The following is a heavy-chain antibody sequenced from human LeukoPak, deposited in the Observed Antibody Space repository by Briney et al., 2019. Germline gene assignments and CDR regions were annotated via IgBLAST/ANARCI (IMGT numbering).Heavy chain of an antibody. CDR3: ARVGVYDSSRRQFDY. Sequence: SETLSLTCTVSGGSISSSSYFWGWIRQPPGKGLEWIENVYYTGGTYFNPSLKSRVTISVDTSKNQFSLKLSSVTAADTAVYYCARVGVYDSSRRQFDYWGQGTLVTVSS. CDR2: VYYTGGT. V-gene: IGHV4-39*07. D-gene: IGHD3-22*01. J-gene: IGHJ4*02. CDR1: GGSISSSSYF.